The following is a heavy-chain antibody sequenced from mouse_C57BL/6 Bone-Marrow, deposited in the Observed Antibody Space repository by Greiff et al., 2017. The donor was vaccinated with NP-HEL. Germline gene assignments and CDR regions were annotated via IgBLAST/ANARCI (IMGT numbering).Heavy chain of an antibody. CDR3: ARRLWYFDY. J-gene: IGHJ2*01. CDR2: ISYDGSN. V-gene: IGHV3-6*01. D-gene: IGHD3-2*02. Sequence: DVQLQESGPGLVKPSQSLSLTCSVTGYSITSGYYWNWIRQFPGNKLEWMGYISYDGSNNYNPSLKNRISITRDTSKNQFFLKLNSVTTEDTATYYCARRLWYFDYWGQGTTLTVSS. CDR1: GYSITSGYY.